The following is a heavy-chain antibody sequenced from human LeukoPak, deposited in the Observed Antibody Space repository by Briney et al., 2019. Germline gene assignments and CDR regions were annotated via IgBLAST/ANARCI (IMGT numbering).Heavy chain of an antibody. CDR3: AKDGASSYSSGWYHEYYYYMDV. CDR1: GFTFDEYG. J-gene: IGHJ6*03. V-gene: IGHV3-20*04. Sequence: GGSLRLSCAASGFTFDEYGMSWVRQGPGKGLEWVSGIKYNGGSRGYADSVKGRFTISRDNSKNTLYLQMNSLRAEDTAVYYCAKDGASSYSSGWYHEYYYYMDVWGKGTTVTVSS. CDR2: IKYNGGSR. D-gene: IGHD6-19*01.